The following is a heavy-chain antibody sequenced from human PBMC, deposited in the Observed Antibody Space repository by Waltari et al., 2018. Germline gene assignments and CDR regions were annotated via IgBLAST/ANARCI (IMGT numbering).Heavy chain of an antibody. J-gene: IGHJ5*02. CDR1: GLPFKTPW. V-gene: IGHV3-74*01. D-gene: IGHD1-26*01. CDR3: ARGAVGVSRFAP. Sequence: EVQLVESGGGLVQPGGSLRLSCAATGLPFKTPWMHWVRQAPWKGLVWVSHINRDGSSRNYADSVKGRFTISRDNAKNTLYLQMNSLRAEDTAVYYCARGAVGVSRFAPWGQGTLVTVSS. CDR2: INRDGSSR.